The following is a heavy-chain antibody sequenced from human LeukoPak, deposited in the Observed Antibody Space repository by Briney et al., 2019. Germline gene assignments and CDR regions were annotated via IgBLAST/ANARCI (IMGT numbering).Heavy chain of an antibody. J-gene: IGHJ4*02. CDR3: ARGGAARPDF. CDR1: GFIFRGYW. D-gene: IGHD6-6*01. Sequence: PGGSLRLSCAASGFIFRGYWMSWVRQTPGKGLEWVAKIKADGGEKDHVASVKGRFTISRDNAKNSLYLQMNSLRVEDTAVYYCARGGAARPDFWGQGTLVTVSS. V-gene: IGHV3-7*01. CDR2: IKADGGEK.